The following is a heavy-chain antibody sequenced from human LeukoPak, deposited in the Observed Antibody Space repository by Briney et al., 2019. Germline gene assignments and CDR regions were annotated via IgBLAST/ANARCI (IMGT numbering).Heavy chain of an antibody. Sequence: PSETLSLTCTVSGGSISSYYWSWIRQPPGRGLEWIGCIFHSGSTNYNPSLKSRVTISLDTSKNQFSLKLSSVTAADTAVYYCARGESSGSSWFGPWGQGTLVTVSS. V-gene: IGHV4-59*01. CDR2: IFHSGST. D-gene: IGHD6-19*01. CDR3: ARGESSGSSWFGP. J-gene: IGHJ5*02. CDR1: GGSISSYY.